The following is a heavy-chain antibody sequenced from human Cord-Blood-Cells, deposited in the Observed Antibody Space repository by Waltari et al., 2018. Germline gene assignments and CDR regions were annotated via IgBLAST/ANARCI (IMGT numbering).Heavy chain of an antibody. CDR3: ARVRALYYYDSSGSPSIFDY. Sequence: QVQLVQSGAEVKKPGASVKVSCKASGYTFTSYGISWVRQAPGQGLEWMGWISAYNGNTNYAQKLQGRVTMTTDTSTSTAYMELRSLRSDDTAVYYCARVRALYYYDSSGSPSIFDYWGQGTLVTVSS. CDR1: GYTFTSYG. CDR2: ISAYNGNT. J-gene: IGHJ4*02. V-gene: IGHV1-18*04. D-gene: IGHD3-22*01.